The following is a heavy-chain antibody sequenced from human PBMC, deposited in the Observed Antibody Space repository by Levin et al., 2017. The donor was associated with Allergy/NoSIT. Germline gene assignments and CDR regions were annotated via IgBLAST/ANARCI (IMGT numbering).Heavy chain of an antibody. D-gene: IGHD3-10*01. CDR3: ARGDTMVRGESYYYYMDV. V-gene: IGHV1-69*04. Sequence: SVKVSCKASGGTFSSYAISWVRQAPGQGLERMGRIIPILGIANYAQKFQGRVTITADKSTSTAYMELSSLRSEDTAVYYCARGDTMVRGESYYYYMDVWGKGTTVTVSS. J-gene: IGHJ6*03. CDR2: IIPILGIA. CDR1: GGTFSSYA.